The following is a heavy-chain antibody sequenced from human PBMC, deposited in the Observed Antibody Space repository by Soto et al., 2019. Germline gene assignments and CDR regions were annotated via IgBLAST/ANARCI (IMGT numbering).Heavy chain of an antibody. V-gene: IGHV3-7*01. Sequence: HPXGSLRLSCAASGXIFSSYCMSWVRQAPGKGLEWLANIKQEGSEKYFVDSVDGRFTISRDNAKNSLYRQMNSLRADEKAVYYCARVMLGLWSGSYLDFDFWGQGTPVTVSA. CDR1: GXIFSSYC. CDR3: ARVMLGLWSGSYLDFDF. J-gene: IGHJ4*02. D-gene: IGHD1-26*01. CDR2: IKQEGSEK.